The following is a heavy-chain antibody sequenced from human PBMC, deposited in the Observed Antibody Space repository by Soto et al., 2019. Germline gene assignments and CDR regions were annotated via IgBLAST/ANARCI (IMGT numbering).Heavy chain of an antibody. CDR2: ISGSGGST. V-gene: IGHV3-23*01. D-gene: IGHD2-2*01. J-gene: IGHJ4*02. Sequence: PGGSLRLSCAASGCTFSSYAMSWVLQAPWKGLEWVSAISGSGGSTYYADSVKGRFTISRDNSKNTLYLQMNSLRAEDTAVYYCAKDGPNIVVVPAAYPYYFDYWGQGTLVTVSS. CDR1: GCTFSSYA. CDR3: AKDGPNIVVVPAAYPYYFDY.